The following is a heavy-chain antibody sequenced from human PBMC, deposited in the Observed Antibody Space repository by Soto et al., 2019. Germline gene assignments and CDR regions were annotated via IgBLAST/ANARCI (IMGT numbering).Heavy chain of an antibody. CDR1: GFTFSSYA. Sequence: QVQLVESGGGVVQPGRSLRLSCAASGFTFSSYAMHWVRQAPGKGLEWVAVISYDGSNKYYADSVKGRFTISRDNSKNTLYLQMNSLRAEDTAVYYCARGPPDYYDSSGYYYLYYYYGMDVW. J-gene: IGHJ6*01. CDR3: ARGPPDYYDSSGYYYLYYYYGMDV. CDR2: ISYDGSNK. D-gene: IGHD3-22*01. V-gene: IGHV3-30-3*01.